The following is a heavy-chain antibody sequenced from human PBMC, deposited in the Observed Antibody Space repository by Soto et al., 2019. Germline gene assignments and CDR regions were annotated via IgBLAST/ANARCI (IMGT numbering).Heavy chain of an antibody. CDR1: GGSISSSSYY. CDR3: ACIFSGGYGYGFYYYGMDV. V-gene: IGHV4-39*01. CDR2: IYYSGST. D-gene: IGHD5-18*01. J-gene: IGHJ6*02. Sequence: SSETLSLTCTVSGGSISSSSYYWGWIRQPPGKGLEWIGSIYYSGSTYYNPSLKSRVTISVDTSKNQFSLKLSSVTAADTALYYCACIFSGGYGYGFYYYGMDVWGQGTTVTVSS.